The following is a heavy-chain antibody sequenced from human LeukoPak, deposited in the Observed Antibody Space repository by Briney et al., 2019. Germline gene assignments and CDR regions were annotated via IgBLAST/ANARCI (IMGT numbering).Heavy chain of an antibody. CDR3: ATHQSTFGTGVGYYFDY. CDR2: IYPGDSDT. D-gene: IGHD3-16*01. J-gene: IGHJ4*02. CDR1: GSSFPNYW. Sequence: GESLKISCQGSGSSFPNYWIGWVRQMPGKGLEWMGIIYPGDSDTIYSPSFQGQVTISADKSLSTAYLQWSRLKASDTAMYYCATHQSTFGTGVGYYFDYWGRGTLVTVSS. V-gene: IGHV5-51*01.